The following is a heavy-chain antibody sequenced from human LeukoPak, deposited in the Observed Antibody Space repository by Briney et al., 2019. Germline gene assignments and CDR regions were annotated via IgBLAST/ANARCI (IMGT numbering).Heavy chain of an antibody. J-gene: IGHJ5*02. CDR1: GGSISSHY. Sequence: SETLSLTCTVSGGSISSHYWSWIRQPPGKGLEWIGYIYYSGRTNYNPSLKSRVTISVDTSKNQFSLKLSSVTAADTAVYYCARSIPLYYYDSSGSYNWFDPWGQGTLVTVSS. D-gene: IGHD3-22*01. CDR3: ARSIPLYYYDSSGSYNWFDP. CDR2: IYYSGRT. V-gene: IGHV4-59*11.